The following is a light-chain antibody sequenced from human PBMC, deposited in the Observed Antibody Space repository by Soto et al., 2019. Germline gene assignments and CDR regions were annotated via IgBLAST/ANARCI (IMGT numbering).Light chain of an antibody. V-gene: IGKV1-39*01. CDR3: LQGYNTVWT. J-gene: IGKJ1*01. CDR1: QPIGTS. CDR2: SAS. Sequence: DIQMTQSPSSLSASVGDRVTVTCRASQPIGTSLHWYQQRAGKAPKVLISSASRLQSGVSSRFSGSGSGTHITLTISSLRPEDAANYYCLQGYNTVWTCGQGTKVEFK.